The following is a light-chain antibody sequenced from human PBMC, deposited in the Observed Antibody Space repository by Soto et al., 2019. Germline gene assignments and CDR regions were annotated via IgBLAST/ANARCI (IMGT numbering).Light chain of an antibody. Sequence: QSVLTQPASVSGSPGQSITISCTGTSSDVGGYNFVSWYQQHPGKAPKLMIYDVSNRPSGVSNRLSGSKSGNTASLTISXXXXXXXXXYXCSSYTSSGTRYVFGTGTKLTVL. V-gene: IGLV2-14*01. CDR3: SSYTSSGTRYV. J-gene: IGLJ1*01. CDR2: DVS. CDR1: SSDVGGYNF.